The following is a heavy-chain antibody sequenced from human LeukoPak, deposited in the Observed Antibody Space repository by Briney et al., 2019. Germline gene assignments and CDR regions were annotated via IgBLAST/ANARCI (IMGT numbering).Heavy chain of an antibody. CDR2: IIPIFGTA. D-gene: IGHD2-21*01. Sequence: SVKVSCKASGGTFSSYAISWVRQAPGQGLEWMGRIIPIFGTAYYAQKFQGRVTITTDESTSTAYMELSSLRSEDTAVYYCARAMLIRRSVFDYWGQGTLVTVSS. CDR1: GGTFSSYA. J-gene: IGHJ4*02. V-gene: IGHV1-69*05. CDR3: ARAMLIRRSVFDY.